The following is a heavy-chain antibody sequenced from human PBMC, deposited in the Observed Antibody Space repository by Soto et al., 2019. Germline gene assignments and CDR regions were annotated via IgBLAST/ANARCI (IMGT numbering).Heavy chain of an antibody. Sequence: QVQLQESGPGLVKPSETLSLTCTVSGGSVSSGSYYWSWIRQPPGKGLEWIGYIYYSGSTNYNPSLKSRVTISVDTSKNQFSLKLSSVTAADTAVYYCARGRPLWFGEGNWFDPWGQGTLVTVSS. J-gene: IGHJ5*02. CDR3: ARGRPLWFGEGNWFDP. CDR1: GGSVSSGSYY. D-gene: IGHD3-10*01. V-gene: IGHV4-61*01. CDR2: IYYSGST.